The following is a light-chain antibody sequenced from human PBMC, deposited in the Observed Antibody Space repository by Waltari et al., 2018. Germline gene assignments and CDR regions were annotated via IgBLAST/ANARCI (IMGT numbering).Light chain of an antibody. CDR2: DVN. Sequence: QSALTQPASVSGSPGQSITISCTGTSNDVGGYNYVFWGQQHPGKAPKRMFYDVNNRPSGVSNRLCGSKPGNAASLTISGLQTEDEADYYCSSYSTSGTWVFGGGTKLAVL. J-gene: IGLJ3*02. V-gene: IGLV2-14*03. CDR3: SSYSTSGTWV. CDR1: SNDVGGYNY.